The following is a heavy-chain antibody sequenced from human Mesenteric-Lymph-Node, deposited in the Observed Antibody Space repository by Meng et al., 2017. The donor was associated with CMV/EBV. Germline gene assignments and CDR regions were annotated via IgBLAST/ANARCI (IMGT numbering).Heavy chain of an antibody. CDR1: GFTFSSYG. CDR2: IRYDGSNK. J-gene: IGHJ6*02. V-gene: IGHV3-30*02. Sequence: GGSLRLSCAASGFTFSSYGMHWVRQAPGKGLEWVAFIRYDGSNKYYADSVKGRFTISRDNSNNTLYLQMSSLRAEDTAVYFCAKGPLVVAGVYYYFGMDVWGQGTTVTVSS. D-gene: IGHD6-19*01. CDR3: AKGPLVVAGVYYYFGMDV.